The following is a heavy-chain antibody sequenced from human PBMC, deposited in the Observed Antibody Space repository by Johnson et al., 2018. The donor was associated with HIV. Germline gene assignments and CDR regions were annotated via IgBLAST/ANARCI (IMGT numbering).Heavy chain of an antibody. D-gene: IGHD6-13*01. CDR2: IRFDGSIE. V-gene: IGHV3-30*02. J-gene: IGHJ3*02. Sequence: QVQLVESGGGVVQPGGSLRLSCAASGFTFSSYGMHWVRQAPGKGLEWVAFIRFDGSIEYQRDSVKGRFSISRDNSKNTLYLQMKSLRAEDTAVYYCAREPSIAAAGGDGAFDIWGRGTMLTVSS. CDR3: AREPSIAAAGGDGAFDI. CDR1: GFTFSSYG.